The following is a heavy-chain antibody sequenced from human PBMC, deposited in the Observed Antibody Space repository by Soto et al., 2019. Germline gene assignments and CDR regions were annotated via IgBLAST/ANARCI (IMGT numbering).Heavy chain of an antibody. V-gene: IGHV1-2*04. CDR2: INPNSGGT. D-gene: IGHD1-26*01. CDR3: ARTVYSGSYFDYFDY. Sequence: ASVKVSCKASGYTFTGYYMHWVRQAPGQGLEWMGWINPNSGGTNYAQKFQGWVTMTRDTSISTAYMELSRLRSDDTAVYYCARTVYSGSYFDYFDYWGQGTLVTVSS. CDR1: GYTFTGYY. J-gene: IGHJ4*02.